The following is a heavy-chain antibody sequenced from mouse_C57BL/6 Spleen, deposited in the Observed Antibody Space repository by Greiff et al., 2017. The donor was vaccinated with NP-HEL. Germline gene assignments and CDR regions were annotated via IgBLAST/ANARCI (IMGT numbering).Heavy chain of an antibody. CDR3: ARGGAWFAY. Sequence: QVQLKESGAELVRPGTSVKVSCKASGYAFTNYLIEWVKQRPGQGLEWIGVINPGSGGTNYNEKFKGKATLTADKSSSTAYMQLSSLTSAASAVLFWARGGAWFAYWGQGTLVTVSA. CDR1: GYAFTNYL. V-gene: IGHV1-54*01. J-gene: IGHJ3*01. CDR2: INPGSGGT.